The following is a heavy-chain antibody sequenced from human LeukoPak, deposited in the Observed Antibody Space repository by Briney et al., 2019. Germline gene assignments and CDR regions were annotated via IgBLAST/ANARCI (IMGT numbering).Heavy chain of an antibody. V-gene: IGHV3-64D*09. CDR3: VRGYSFGPYGMDV. D-gene: IGHD2-15*01. J-gene: IGHJ6*02. CDR2: ISDSGGST. Sequence: GGSLGLSCSASGFPFSSYAMHWVRQAPGKGLEYVSAISDSGGSTYYADSVKGRFTISRDNSKNTLYLQMSSQRAEDTAVYFCVRGYSFGPYGMDVWGQGTTVTVSS. CDR1: GFPFSSYA.